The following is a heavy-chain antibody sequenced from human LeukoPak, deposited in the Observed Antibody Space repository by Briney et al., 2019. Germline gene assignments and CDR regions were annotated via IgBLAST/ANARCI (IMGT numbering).Heavy chain of an antibody. Sequence: SQTLSLTCTVSDDSISSGGYSWSWIRQPPGKGLEWIGYIYDSGSTYYNPSLKSRVTISIDMSKNQFSLKLSSVTPADTAVYYCARTAKYYYGSETYYFFDYWGQGTLVTVSS. CDR1: DDSISSGGYS. CDR2: IYDSGST. V-gene: IGHV4-30-4*07. D-gene: IGHD3-10*01. J-gene: IGHJ4*02. CDR3: ARTAKYYYGSETYYFFDY.